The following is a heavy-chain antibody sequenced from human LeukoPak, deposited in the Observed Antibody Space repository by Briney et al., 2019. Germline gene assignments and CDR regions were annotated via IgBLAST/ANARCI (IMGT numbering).Heavy chain of an antibody. Sequence: GGSLRLSCAASGLTFSSYWMSWVRQAPGQGLEWVANIKQDGSEKYYVDSVKGRFTISRDNAKNSLYLQMNSLRAEDTAVYYCARGTYSSSRFDYWGQGTLVTVSS. J-gene: IGHJ4*02. CDR2: IKQDGSEK. CDR3: ARGTYSSSRFDY. D-gene: IGHD6-6*01. CDR1: GLTFSSYW. V-gene: IGHV3-7*01.